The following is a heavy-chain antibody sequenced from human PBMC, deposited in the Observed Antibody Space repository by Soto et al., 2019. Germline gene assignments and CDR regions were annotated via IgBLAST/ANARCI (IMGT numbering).Heavy chain of an antibody. CDR3: ARSAFDSSGYCSFYYFDY. D-gene: IGHD3-22*01. V-gene: IGHV1-69*01. CDR1: GGTFSSYA. Sequence: QVQLVQSGAEVKKPGSSVKVSCKASGGTFSSYAISWVRQAPGQGLEWMGGIIPIFGTANYAQKFQGRVTITADESTSTAYMELSSLRSEDTAVYYCARSAFDSSGYCSFYYFDYWGQGTLVTVSS. CDR2: IIPIFGTA. J-gene: IGHJ4*02.